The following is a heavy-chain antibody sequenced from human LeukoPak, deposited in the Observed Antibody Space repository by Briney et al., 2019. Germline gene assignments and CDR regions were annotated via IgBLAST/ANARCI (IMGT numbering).Heavy chain of an antibody. J-gene: IGHJ1*01. D-gene: IGHD5-12*01. Sequence: PGGSLRLSCAASGFTFGTYWMSWVRQAPGKGLEWVANIKEDGSREYYVDSVKGRFTISRDNAKNSLYLQMDSLTAEDTAVYYCARDSPGYGAYVSWGQGTLVSVSS. V-gene: IGHV3-7*01. CDR2: IKEDGSRE. CDR3: ARDSPGYGAYVS. CDR1: GFTFGTYW.